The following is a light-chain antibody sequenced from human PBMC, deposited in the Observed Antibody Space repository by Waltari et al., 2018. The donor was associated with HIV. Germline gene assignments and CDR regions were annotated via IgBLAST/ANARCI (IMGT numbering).Light chain of an antibody. CDR2: EVT. V-gene: IGLV2-23*02. Sequence: QSALTQPASVSGSPGQSITISCPGTSSNVGSDALVSWYQQHPGEAPKLSIYEVTKRPSGVSNRFSGSKSGNTASLTISGLQAEDEADYYCCSCPRSGIRYVFGTGTKVTVL. CDR3: CSCPRSGIRYV. CDR1: SSNVGSDAL. J-gene: IGLJ1*01.